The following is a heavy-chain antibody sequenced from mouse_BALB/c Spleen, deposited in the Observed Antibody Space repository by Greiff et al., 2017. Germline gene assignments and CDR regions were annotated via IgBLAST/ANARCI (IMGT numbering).Heavy chain of an antibody. CDR2: INPSNGGT. V-gene: IGHV1S81*02. Sequence: QVQLQQSGAELVKPGASVKLSCKASGYTFTSYYMYWVKQRPGQGLEWIGEINPSNGGTNFNEKFKSKATLTVDKSSSTAYMQLSSLTSEDSAVYYSTRMRRSYAMDYWGQGTSVTVSS. J-gene: IGHJ4*01. CDR1: GYTFTSYY. CDR3: TRMRRSYAMDY.